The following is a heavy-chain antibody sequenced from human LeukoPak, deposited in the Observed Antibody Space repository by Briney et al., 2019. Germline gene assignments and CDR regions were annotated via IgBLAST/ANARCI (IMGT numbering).Heavy chain of an antibody. CDR1: DYTFITYG. J-gene: IGHJ4*02. CDR3: ARVYSMVTAKSPIDY. V-gene: IGHV1-18*01. CDR2: INTYNGNT. Sequence: ASVKVSCKASDYTFITYGLSWVRQAPGQGLEWMGWINTYNGNTNYAQKLQGRVTMTTDTSTSTAYMELRSLRSDDTAVYYCARVYSMVTAKSPIDYWGQGTLVTVSS. D-gene: IGHD2-21*02.